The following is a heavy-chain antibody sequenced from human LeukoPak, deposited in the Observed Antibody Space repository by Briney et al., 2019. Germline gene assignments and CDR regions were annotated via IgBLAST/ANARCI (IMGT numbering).Heavy chain of an antibody. CDR1: GGSISSSSYY. V-gene: IGHV4-39*01. Sequence: PSETLSLTCTVSGGSISSSSYYWGWIRQPPGKGLEWIGSIYYSGSTHYNPSLKSRVTISVDTSKNQFSLKLSSVTAADTAVYYCAITYYDFWSGYYYFDYWGQGTLVTVSS. J-gene: IGHJ4*02. CDR2: IYYSGST. D-gene: IGHD3-3*01. CDR3: AITYYDFWSGYYYFDY.